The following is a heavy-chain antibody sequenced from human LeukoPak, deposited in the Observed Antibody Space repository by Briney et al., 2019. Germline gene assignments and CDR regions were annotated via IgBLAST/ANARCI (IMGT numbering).Heavy chain of an antibody. CDR1: GFTFSSYA. J-gene: IGHJ4*02. CDR2: ISGSGGST. D-gene: IGHD3-22*01. Sequence: GGSLRLSCAASGFTFSSYAMSWVRQAPGKGLEWVSVISGSGGSTYYADSVKGRFTISRDNSKNTLYLQMNSLRAEDTAVYYCAKVLYLTVTLLPCFDYWGQGTLVTVSS. V-gene: IGHV3-23*01. CDR3: AKVLYLTVTLLPCFDY.